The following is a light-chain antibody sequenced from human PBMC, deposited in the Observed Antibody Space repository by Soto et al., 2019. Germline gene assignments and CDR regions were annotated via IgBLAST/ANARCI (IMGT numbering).Light chain of an antibody. Sequence: DIQMTQSPSSLSASVRDRVTITCQASQDITNHLNWYQQKPGKAPKLLMYDQSKLETGVPSSFSRSGSETDFTFTISSLQPEDIATYYCQQYDILPFTFGPGTKVDIK. V-gene: IGKV1-33*01. J-gene: IGKJ3*01. CDR1: QDITNH. CDR2: DQS. CDR3: QQYDILPFT.